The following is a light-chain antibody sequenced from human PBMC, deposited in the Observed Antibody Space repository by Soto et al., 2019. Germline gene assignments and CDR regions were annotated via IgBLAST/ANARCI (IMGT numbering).Light chain of an antibody. Sequence: EIVLTQSPATLSLSPGERATLSCRASQSVISYLAWYQQKPGKAPRLLNYDASKRATGIPARFSGSGSGTDFNLTNSGLEPEGFAVYFGQQRTNCPPTVGGGTKVEIK. CDR2: DAS. CDR3: QQRTNCPPT. V-gene: IGKV3-11*01. CDR1: QSVISY. J-gene: IGKJ4*01.